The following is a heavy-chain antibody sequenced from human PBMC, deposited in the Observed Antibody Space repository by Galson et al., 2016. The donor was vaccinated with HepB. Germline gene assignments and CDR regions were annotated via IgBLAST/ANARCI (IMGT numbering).Heavy chain of an antibody. V-gene: IGHV3-48*02. Sequence: SLRLSCAASGFTFSSYGMSWVRLAPGKGLEWVSYIGSRSSPIHYADSVKGRFTISRDNAKNSLYLQMNSLRDEDTAVYYCARVDEGYYYLIDYWGQGTLVTVSS. J-gene: IGHJ4*02. CDR3: ARVDEGYYYLIDY. CDR1: GFTFSSYG. CDR2: IGSRSSPI. D-gene: IGHD3-22*01.